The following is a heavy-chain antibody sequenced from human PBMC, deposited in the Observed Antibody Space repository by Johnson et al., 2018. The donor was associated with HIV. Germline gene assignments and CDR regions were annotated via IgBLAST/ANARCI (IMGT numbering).Heavy chain of an antibody. D-gene: IGHD3-10*01. CDR1: GFTFDDYG. J-gene: IGHJ3*02. CDR2: IGFDGRNK. V-gene: IGHV3-33*08. Sequence: QVQLVESGGGVVRPGGSLRLSCAASGFTFDDYGMHWVRQAPGKGLEWVAVIGFDGRNKYYVDSVKGRFTISRDNSKSTLYLQMNSLRAGDTAVYYCARTLGFGTEDAFDIWGQGTMVTVSS. CDR3: ARTLGFGTEDAFDI.